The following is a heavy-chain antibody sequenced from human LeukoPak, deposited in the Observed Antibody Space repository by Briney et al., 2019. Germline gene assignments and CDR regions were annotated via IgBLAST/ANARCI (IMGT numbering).Heavy chain of an antibody. CDR3: ARERSGYSLFDY. Sequence: SETLSLTCTVSGYSISSGYYWGWIRQPPGKGLEWIGSIYHSGSTYYNPSLKSRVTISVDTSKNQFSLKPSSVTAADTAVYYCARERSGYSLFDYWGQGTLVTVSS. CDR2: IYHSGST. CDR1: GYSISSGYY. D-gene: IGHD3-22*01. J-gene: IGHJ4*02. V-gene: IGHV4-38-2*02.